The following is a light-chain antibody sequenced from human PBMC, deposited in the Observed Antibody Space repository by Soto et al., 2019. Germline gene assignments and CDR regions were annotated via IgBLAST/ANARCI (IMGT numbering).Light chain of an antibody. V-gene: IGKV3-20*01. CDR3: QQYGSSPLP. CDR1: QSVSSSY. CDR2: GAS. J-gene: IGKJ4*02. Sequence: EIVLTQSAGTLSLSPGERATLSCRASQSVSSSYLAWYQQKTCQAPRLLIYGASSRATGISDRFSGSGSGTDFTLTISRLEPEDFVVYYCQQYGSSPLPFGGGTKVEIK.